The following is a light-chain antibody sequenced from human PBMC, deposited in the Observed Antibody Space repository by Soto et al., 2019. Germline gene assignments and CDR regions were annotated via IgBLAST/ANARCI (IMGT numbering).Light chain of an antibody. Sequence: EIVMTQSPATLSVSPGERATLSCRASQSVSSNLAWYQQKPGQAPRLLIYGASTRATGIPARFSGSRSGTEFTLIISSLQSEDFAVYYCQQYNKWPPWTFGPGTKVDI. V-gene: IGKV3-15*01. CDR1: QSVSSN. CDR3: QQYNKWPPWT. J-gene: IGKJ3*01. CDR2: GAS.